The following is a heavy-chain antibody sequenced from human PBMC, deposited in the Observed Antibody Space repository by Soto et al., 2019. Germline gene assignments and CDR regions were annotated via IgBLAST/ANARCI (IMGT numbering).Heavy chain of an antibody. CDR3: ERNDPYGQGPYRGGNCLDA. D-gene: IGHD3-10*01. CDR2: IDWDDDK. J-gene: IGHJ5*02. Sequence: SVPTLLSPAYALTLSFTSSVWARTTTGMCVRWMGEPPGKAREWLSLIDWDDDKYYSTSLKTRLTISKDTSKNQVVLTMTNMETVDTATYYCERNDPYGQGPYRGGNCLDAWGQGTLVTVSS. CDR1: VWARTTTGMC. V-gene: IGHV2-70*01.